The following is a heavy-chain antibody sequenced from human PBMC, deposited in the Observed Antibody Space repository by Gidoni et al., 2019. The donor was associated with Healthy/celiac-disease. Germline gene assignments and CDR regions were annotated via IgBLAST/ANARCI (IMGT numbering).Heavy chain of an antibody. Sequence: EVQLVESGGGLVQPGGPLTLSCAASGFPFSGSAMHWVRQASGKGLEGVGRIRSKANSYATAYAASVKGRFTISRDESKNTAYLQMNSLKTEDTAVYYCTPSGITPPSVIIKSWGQGTLVTVSS. V-gene: IGHV3-73*01. CDR2: IRSKANSYAT. CDR3: TPSGITPPSVIIKS. CDR1: GFPFSGSA. D-gene: IGHD1-20*01. J-gene: IGHJ5*02.